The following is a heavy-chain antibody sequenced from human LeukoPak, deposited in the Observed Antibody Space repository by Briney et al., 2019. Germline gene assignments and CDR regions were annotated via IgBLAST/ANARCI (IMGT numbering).Heavy chain of an antibody. D-gene: IGHD3-10*01. V-gene: IGHV1-18*01. CDR3: AREGTGLGFGELSA. J-gene: IGHJ4*02. CDR2: ISAYNGNT. Sequence: ASVKVSCKASGGTFSSYAISWVRQAPGQGLEWMGWISAYNGNTNYAQKLQGRVTMTTDTSTSTAYMELRSLRSDDTAVYYCAREGTGLGFGELSAWGQGTLVTVSS. CDR1: GGTFSSYA.